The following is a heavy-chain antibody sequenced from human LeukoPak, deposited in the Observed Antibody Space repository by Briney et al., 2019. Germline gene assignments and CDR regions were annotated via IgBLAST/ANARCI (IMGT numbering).Heavy chain of an antibody. D-gene: IGHD1-14*01. CDR1: GYIFTSYW. J-gene: IGHJ4*02. Sequence: GESLKISCKASGYIFTSYWIGWVRQMPGKGLEWMGIIHAGDSDTRYSPAFLGQVTISADKSISTAYLQWSSLEAPDTAMYYCARQEGINGEYPYYFDYWGQGTLVTVSS. CDR3: ARQEGINGEYPYYFDY. V-gene: IGHV5-51*01. CDR2: IHAGDSDT.